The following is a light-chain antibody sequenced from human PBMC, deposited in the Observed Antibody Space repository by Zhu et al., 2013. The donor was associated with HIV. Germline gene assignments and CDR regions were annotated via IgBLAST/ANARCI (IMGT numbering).Light chain of an antibody. CDR3: QHVNNNAA. J-gene: IGKJ3*01. V-gene: IGKV1-27*01. CDR2: GAS. Sequence: DIEMTQSPSSVSASLGDRVTITCRASQDISNYLAWYQQKPGQVPSLLIYGASALQSGVPSRFSGGGSGTHFTLTINSLQPEDFATYYCQHVNNNAAFGPGTTVDV. CDR1: QDISNY.